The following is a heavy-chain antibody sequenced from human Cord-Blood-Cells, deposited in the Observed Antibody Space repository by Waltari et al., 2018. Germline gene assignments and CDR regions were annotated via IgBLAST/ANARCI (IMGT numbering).Heavy chain of an antibody. CDR2: IYYIGSP. CDR3: ARHGFRFLEWLLYFDY. Sequence: QLQLQESGPGLVKPSETLSLTCTVSGGSISSSSYYWGWIRQPPGKGLEWIGSIYYIGSPYSNPSLKSRVTISVDTSKNQFSLKLISVTAADTAVYYCARHGFRFLEWLLYFDYWGQGTLVTVSS. CDR1: GGSISSSSYY. J-gene: IGHJ4*02. D-gene: IGHD3-3*01. V-gene: IGHV4-39*01.